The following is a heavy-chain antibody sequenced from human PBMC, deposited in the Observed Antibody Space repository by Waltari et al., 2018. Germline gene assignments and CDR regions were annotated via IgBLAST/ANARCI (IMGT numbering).Heavy chain of an antibody. CDR2: INHSGST. CDR1: GGSFSGYY. Sequence: QVQLQQWGAGLLKPSETLCLTCAVYGGSFSGYYWSWIRQPPGKGLEWIGEINHSGSTNYNPSLKSRVTISVDTSKNQFSLKLSSVTAADTAVYYCARVTVAGSHYWGQGTLVTVSS. D-gene: IGHD6-19*01. CDR3: ARVTVAGSHY. J-gene: IGHJ4*02. V-gene: IGHV4-34*01.